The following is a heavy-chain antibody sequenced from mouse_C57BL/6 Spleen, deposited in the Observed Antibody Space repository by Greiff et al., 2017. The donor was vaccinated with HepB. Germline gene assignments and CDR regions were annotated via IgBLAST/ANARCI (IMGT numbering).Heavy chain of an antibody. D-gene: IGHD1-1*01. CDR1: GFNIKDYY. J-gene: IGHJ2*01. V-gene: IGHV14-2*01. Sequence: EVQLQQSGAELVKPGASVKLSCTASGFNIKDYYMPWVKQRPEQGLEWIGRIDPEDGETKYAPKFQGKAPKTADTSSNTAYLQLNSRTSEDTAVYYCARWDGSSYFDYWGQGTTVTVSS. CDR3: ARWDGSSYFDY. CDR2: IDPEDGET.